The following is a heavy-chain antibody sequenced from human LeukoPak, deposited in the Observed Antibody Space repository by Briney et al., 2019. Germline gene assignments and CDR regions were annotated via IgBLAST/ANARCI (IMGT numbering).Heavy chain of an antibody. CDR2: MNPNSGNT. CDR1: GYTFTDYD. J-gene: IGHJ4*02. D-gene: IGHD4-11*01. V-gene: IGHV1-8*01. CDR3: YSNYGDSFDY. Sequence: GASVKVSCKASGYTFTDYDINWVRQATGQGLEWMGWMNPNSGNTGYAQKFQGRVTITRDTSISTAYMELSSLRSEDTAVYYCYSNYGDSFDYWGQGTLVTVSS.